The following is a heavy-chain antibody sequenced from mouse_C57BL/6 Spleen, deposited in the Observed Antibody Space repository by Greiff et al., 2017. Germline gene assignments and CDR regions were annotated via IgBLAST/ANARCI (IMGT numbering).Heavy chain of an antibody. V-gene: IGHV5-17*01. Sequence: EVQLQQSGGGLVKPGGSLKLSCAASGFTFSDYGMHWVRQAPEKGLEWVAYISSGSSTIYYADTVKGRFTISRDNAKNTLFLQMTSLRSEDTAMYYCAKVYDYDSSMDYWGQGTSVTVS. CDR3: AKVYDYDSSMDY. D-gene: IGHD2-4*01. J-gene: IGHJ4*01. CDR2: ISSGSSTI. CDR1: GFTFSDYG.